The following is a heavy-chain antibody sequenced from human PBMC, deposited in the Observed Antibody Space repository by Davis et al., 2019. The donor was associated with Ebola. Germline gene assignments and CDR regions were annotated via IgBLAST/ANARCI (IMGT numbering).Heavy chain of an antibody. D-gene: IGHD6-6*01. CDR1: GGSFTNYG. CDR3: AGDLGQLNDY. CDR2: IIPILGIA. Sequence: SVKVSCKASGGSFTNYGINWMRQAPGQGLEWMGRIIPILGIANYAQKFQGRVTITADKSTSTAYMELSSLRSEDTAVYYCAGDLGQLNDYWGQGTLVTVSS. J-gene: IGHJ4*02. V-gene: IGHV1-69*04.